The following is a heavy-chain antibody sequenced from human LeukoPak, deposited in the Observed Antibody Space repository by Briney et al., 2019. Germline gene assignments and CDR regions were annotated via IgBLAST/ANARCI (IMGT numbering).Heavy chain of an antibody. V-gene: IGHV3-20*04. CDR2: ITWNGGIT. CDR1: GFTFDDFG. CDR3: ARDRDCSSTSCRGGFADY. Sequence: PGVSLRLSCVASGFTFDDFGMTWVRQAPGKGLEGVSGITWNGGITGYADSVKGRFTISRDNAKNSLYLQMNSLRAEDTALYYCARDRDCSSTSCRGGFADYWGQGTLVTVSP. D-gene: IGHD2-2*01. J-gene: IGHJ4*02.